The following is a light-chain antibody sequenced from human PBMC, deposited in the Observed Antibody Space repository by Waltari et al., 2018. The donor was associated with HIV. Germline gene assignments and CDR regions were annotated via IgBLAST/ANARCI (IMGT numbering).Light chain of an antibody. J-gene: IGLJ3*02. CDR3: QSADSSGTWV. CDR2: QDT. CDR1: ALPKQF. V-gene: IGLV3-25*03. Sequence: SFELTQPPSVSVSPAQTARITCSGDALPKQFAYWYQQKPGQAPVLIIYQDTARPAGIPERFSGSSSGTRVTLTVSGVQAEDEADYYCQSADSSGTWVFGGGTKLTVL.